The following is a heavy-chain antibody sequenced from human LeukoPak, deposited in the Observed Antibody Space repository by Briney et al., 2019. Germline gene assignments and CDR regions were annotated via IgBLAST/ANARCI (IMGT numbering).Heavy chain of an antibody. CDR3: ARGPGYSSSFFDY. D-gene: IGHD6-13*01. V-gene: IGHV4-61*02. Sequence: SETLSLTCTVSGGSISSGSYYWSWIRQPAGKGLEWIGRIYTSGSTNYNPSLKSRVTISVDTSKNQFSLKLSSVTAADTAVYYCARGPGYSSSFFDYWGQGTLVTVSS. CDR1: GGSISSGSYY. CDR2: IYTSGST. J-gene: IGHJ4*02.